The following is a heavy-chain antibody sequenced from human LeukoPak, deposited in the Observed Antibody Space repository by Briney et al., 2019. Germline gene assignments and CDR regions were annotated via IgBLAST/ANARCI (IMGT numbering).Heavy chain of an antibody. V-gene: IGHV3-23*01. J-gene: IGHJ4*02. CDR3: ATYRQVLLPFES. D-gene: IGHD2-8*02. CDR2: VSVSGRNT. Sequence: GGSLRLSCAASGFTFSSYGMTWIRQVPGKGLDWVSSVSVSGRNTFYADSVKGRFTISRDNSKSTLSLQMNSLRAEDTAIYYCATYRQVLLPFESWGQGTLVTVSS. CDR1: GFTFSSYG.